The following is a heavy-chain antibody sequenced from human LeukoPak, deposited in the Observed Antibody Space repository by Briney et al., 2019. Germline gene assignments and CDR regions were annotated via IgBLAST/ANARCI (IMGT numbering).Heavy chain of an antibody. CDR1: GFIFSSYG. D-gene: IGHD3-22*01. J-gene: IGHJ4*02. Sequence: GGSLRLSCAASGFIFSSYGMHWVRQAPGKGLEWVAVISYDGSNKYYADSVKGRFTISRDNSKNTLYLQMNSLRAEDTAVYYCAKILEIYYYGSSGTSTFDYWGQGTLVTVSS. CDR3: AKILEIYYYGSSGTSTFDY. CDR2: ISYDGSNK. V-gene: IGHV3-30*18.